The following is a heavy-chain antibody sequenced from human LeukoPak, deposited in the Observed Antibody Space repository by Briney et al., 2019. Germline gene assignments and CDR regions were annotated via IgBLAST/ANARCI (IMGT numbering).Heavy chain of an antibody. Sequence: KSSETLSLTCTVSGGSISSSSYYWGWIRQPPGKGLEWIGSIYYSGSTYYNPSLKSRVTISVDTSKNQFSLKLSSVTAADTAVYYCARWWELPSRCDYWGQGPLVTVSS. V-gene: IGHV4-39*01. D-gene: IGHD1-26*01. CDR2: IYYSGST. CDR1: GGSISSSSYY. J-gene: IGHJ4*02. CDR3: ARWWELPSRCDY.